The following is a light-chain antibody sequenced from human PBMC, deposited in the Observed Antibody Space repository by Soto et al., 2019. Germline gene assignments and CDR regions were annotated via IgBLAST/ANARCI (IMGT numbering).Light chain of an antibody. V-gene: IGLV1-44*01. J-gene: IGLJ1*01. CDR1: SSNIGSKT. Sequence: VLTQPPSASGTPGQRVTISCSGSSSNIGSKTVNWYQQLPGTVPKLLIYNSYQRPSGVPDRFSGSKSGTSASLAISGLQPEDDADYYCAAWDASLNGYVVGTGTKVTVL. CDR3: AAWDASLNGYV. CDR2: NSY.